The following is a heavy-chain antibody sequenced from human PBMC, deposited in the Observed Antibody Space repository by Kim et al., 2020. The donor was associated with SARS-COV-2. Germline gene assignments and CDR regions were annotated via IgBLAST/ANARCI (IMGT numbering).Heavy chain of an antibody. V-gene: IGHV1-3*01. Sequence: ASVKVSCKASGYTFTSYAMHWVRQAPGQRLEWMGWINAGNGNTKYSQKFQGRVTITRDTSASTAYMELSSLRSEDTAVYYCARAPYCSSTSCYEGGWFDPWGQGTPVTVSS. CDR1: GYTFTSYA. CDR3: ARAPYCSSTSCYEGGWFDP. J-gene: IGHJ5*02. D-gene: IGHD2-2*01. CDR2: INAGNGNT.